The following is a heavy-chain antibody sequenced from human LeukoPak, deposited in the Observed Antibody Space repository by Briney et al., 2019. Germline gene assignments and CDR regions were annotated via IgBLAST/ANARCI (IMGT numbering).Heavy chain of an antibody. V-gene: IGHV3-23*01. Sequence: GGSLRLSCAASGFTFSSYAMNWVRQAPGKGLEWVSTISGSGGSTYYADSVKGRFTISRDNSKNTLYLQMNSLRAEDTAVYYCAKDNDFWSGSLDYWGQGTLVTVSS. J-gene: IGHJ4*02. D-gene: IGHD3-3*01. CDR3: AKDNDFWSGSLDY. CDR1: GFTFSSYA. CDR2: ISGSGGST.